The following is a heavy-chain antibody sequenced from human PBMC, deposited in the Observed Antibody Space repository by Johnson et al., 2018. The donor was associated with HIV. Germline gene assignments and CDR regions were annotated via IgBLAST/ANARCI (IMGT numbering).Heavy chain of an antibody. V-gene: IGHV3-9*01. Sequence: VQLVESGGGLVQPGRSLRLSCAASGFSFDDYAMHWVRQAPGKGLEWVSGISWNSGRIGYADSVKGRFTISRDNAKNSLYLQMNSLGPEDTALYYCAKAHCTNGVCYTYDAFDICGQGTMVTVSS. CDR1: GFSFDDYA. CDR2: ISWNSGRI. D-gene: IGHD2-8*01. CDR3: AKAHCTNGVCYTYDAFDI. J-gene: IGHJ3*02.